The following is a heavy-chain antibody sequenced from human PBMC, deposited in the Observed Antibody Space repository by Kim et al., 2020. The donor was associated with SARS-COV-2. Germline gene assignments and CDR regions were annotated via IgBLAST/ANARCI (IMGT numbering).Heavy chain of an antibody. Sequence: SVKGRFTISRDNSKNTLYLQMNSLRAEDTAVYYCARGYGSYFIYYYGMDVWGQGTTVTVSS. V-gene: IGHV3-66*01. J-gene: IGHJ6*02. CDR3: ARGYGSYFIYYYGMDV. D-gene: IGHD1-26*01.